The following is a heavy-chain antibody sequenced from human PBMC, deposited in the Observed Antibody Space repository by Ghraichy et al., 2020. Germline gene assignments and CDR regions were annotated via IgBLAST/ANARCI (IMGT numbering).Heavy chain of an antibody. Sequence: SCSASGFTFINYAMHWVRQAPGKGLEYVSAIDSNGGSTFYADSVKGRFIISRDNARNTLYLHMSSLRTEDTAVYYCVTLGTITAGLDYWGRGILVTVSS. CDR1: GFTFINYA. CDR3: VTLGTITAGLDY. CDR2: IDSNGGST. D-gene: IGHD5-24*01. J-gene: IGHJ4*02. V-gene: IGHV3-64D*06.